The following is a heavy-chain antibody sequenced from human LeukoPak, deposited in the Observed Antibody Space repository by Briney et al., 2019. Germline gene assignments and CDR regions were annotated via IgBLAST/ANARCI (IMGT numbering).Heavy chain of an antibody. V-gene: IGHV1-69*05. CDR3: TKDHEGYFDY. CDR1: GGIFSSYA. CDR2: IIPFFCTS. J-gene: IGHJ4*02. Sequence: ASVKVSCKVSGGIFSSYAISWVRQAPGQGVEWMARIIPFFCTSDYAQKFQGRVTITTDESTSTAFMELSGLRAEDTVVYYCTKDHEGYFDYWGQGSLVTVSS.